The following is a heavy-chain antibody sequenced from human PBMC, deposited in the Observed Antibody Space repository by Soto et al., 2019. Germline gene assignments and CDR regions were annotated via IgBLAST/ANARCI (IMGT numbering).Heavy chain of an antibody. CDR1: GDSISSGGYY. D-gene: IGHD4-17*01. CDR2: IYYSGTT. Sequence: SETLSLTCTVSGDSISSGGYYWGWIRQRPGKGLEWIGYIYYSGTTYHSPSLESRVIISVDTSKDQFSLKLNSVTAADTAVYYCARVSGLYGDPKFDSWGQGTLVTVSS. V-gene: IGHV4-31*03. CDR3: ARVSGLYGDPKFDS. J-gene: IGHJ4*02.